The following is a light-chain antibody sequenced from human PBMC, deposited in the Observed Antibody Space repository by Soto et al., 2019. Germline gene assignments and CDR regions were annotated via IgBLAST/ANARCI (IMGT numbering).Light chain of an antibody. CDR3: SSYTSSSTYV. V-gene: IGLV2-14*01. J-gene: IGLJ1*01. Sequence: QSALTQPASVSGSPGQSITISCTGTSSNVGGYNYVSWYQQHPGKAPKLMIYEVSNRPSGVSNRFSGSKSGTTASLTISGLPAEDEADYYCSSYTSSSTYVFGTGTKLTVL. CDR1: SSNVGGYNY. CDR2: EVS.